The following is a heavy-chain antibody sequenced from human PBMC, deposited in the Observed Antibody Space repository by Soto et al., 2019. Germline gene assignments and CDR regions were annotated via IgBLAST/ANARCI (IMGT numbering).Heavy chain of an antibody. D-gene: IGHD6-13*01. Sequence: SETLSLTCAVYGGSFSGYYWSWIRQPPGKGLEWIGEINHSGSTNYNPSLKSRVTISVDTSKNQFSLKLSSVTAADTAVYYCAAAAGKLLDYWGQGTLVTVSS. CDR2: INHSGST. CDR3: AAAAGKLLDY. CDR1: GGSFSGYY. V-gene: IGHV4-34*01. J-gene: IGHJ4*02.